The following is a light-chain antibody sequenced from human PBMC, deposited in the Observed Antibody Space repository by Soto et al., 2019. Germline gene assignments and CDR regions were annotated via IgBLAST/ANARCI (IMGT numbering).Light chain of an antibody. CDR3: QQYNNWPPFP. CDR1: QTIRSW. J-gene: IGKJ3*01. Sequence: DIQITQSPSTLSGSVGDRVTITCRASQTIRSWLAWYQQKPGKAPKLLIYKASTLKSGVPSRFSGSGSGTEFTLTISSLQSENFAVYYCQQYNNWPPFPFGPVTKVDIK. V-gene: IGKV1-5*03. CDR2: KAS.